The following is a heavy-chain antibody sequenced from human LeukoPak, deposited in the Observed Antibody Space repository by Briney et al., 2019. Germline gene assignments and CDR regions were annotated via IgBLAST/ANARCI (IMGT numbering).Heavy chain of an antibody. CDR2: LSVRSNYI. CDR1: GYTFSSFS. V-gene: IGHV3-21*01. J-gene: IGHJ4*02. Sequence: GGSLRLSCVASGYTFSSFSINWVRQARGKELAWVSSLSVRSNYIYYADSVRGRFSRDDARNSLYLQMDSLRGDDTAVYYCARLRRNSDSSGYYYYYDYWGQGTLVTVSS. D-gene: IGHD3-22*01. CDR3: ARLRRNSDSSGYYYYYDY.